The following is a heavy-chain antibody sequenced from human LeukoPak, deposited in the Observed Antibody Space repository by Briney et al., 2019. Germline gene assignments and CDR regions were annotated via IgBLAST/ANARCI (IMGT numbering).Heavy chain of an antibody. CDR3: ARDGSNCSSTSCYSYYYYYYMDV. D-gene: IGHD2-2*01. V-gene: IGHV3-23*01. Sequence: GGSLRLSCAASGFTFSSYAMSWVRQAPGKGLEWVSAISGSGGSTYYADSVKGRFTISRDNAKNSLYLQMNSLRAEDTAVYYCARDGSNCSSTSCYSYYYYYYMDVWGKGTTVTVSS. CDR1: GFTFSSYA. CDR2: ISGSGGST. J-gene: IGHJ6*03.